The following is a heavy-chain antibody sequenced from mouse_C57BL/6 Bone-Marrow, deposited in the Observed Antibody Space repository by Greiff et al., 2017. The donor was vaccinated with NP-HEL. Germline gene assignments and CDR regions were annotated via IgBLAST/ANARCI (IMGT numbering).Heavy chain of an antibody. Sequence: QVQLQQPGADLVKPGASVKLSCKASGYTFTSYWMHWVKQRPGRGLEWIGRIDPNSGGTKFNEKVKTKATLTVDNPSSTAFMQLSSLTSDDSAVYYCARYYYGSRGWYFDVWGTGTTVTVSS. CDR1: GYTFTSYW. J-gene: IGHJ1*03. D-gene: IGHD1-1*01. V-gene: IGHV1-72*01. CDR2: IDPNSGGT. CDR3: ARYYYGSRGWYFDV.